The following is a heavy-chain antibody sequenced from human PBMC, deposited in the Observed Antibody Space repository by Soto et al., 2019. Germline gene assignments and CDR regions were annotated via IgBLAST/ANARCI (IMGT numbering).Heavy chain of an antibody. J-gene: IGHJ4*02. CDR3: ALSHTGFCSSVDCAGAFDS. CDR2: INDGNGNT. Sequence: ASVKVSCKVSGYTYINYAFHWVRQAPGQRLEWLGWINDGNGNTRYSQKIQGRVSITRDASASTSYMELSRLRSEDTAMYYCALSHTGFCSSVDCAGAFDSWGQGALVTVSS. V-gene: IGHV1-3*01. CDR1: GYTYINYA. D-gene: IGHD2-2*01.